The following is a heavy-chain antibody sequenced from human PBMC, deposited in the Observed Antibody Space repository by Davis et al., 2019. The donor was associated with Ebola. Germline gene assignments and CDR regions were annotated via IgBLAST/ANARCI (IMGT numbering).Heavy chain of an antibody. Sequence: PGGSLRLSCAASGFTFSDYYMSWIRQAPGKGLVWVSRIETDGTTKSYADSVKGRFTISRDNVNNILYLQMNGLRAEDTAMYYCARGRPVTNNWFDSWGQGTLVTVSS. D-gene: IGHD4-11*01. CDR3: ARGRPVTNNWFDS. CDR1: GFTFSDYY. V-gene: IGHV3-74*01. CDR2: IETDGTTK. J-gene: IGHJ5*01.